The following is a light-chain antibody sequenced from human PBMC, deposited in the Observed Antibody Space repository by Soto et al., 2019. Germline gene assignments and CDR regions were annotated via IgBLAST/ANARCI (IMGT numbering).Light chain of an antibody. J-gene: IGKJ4*01. V-gene: IGKV4-1*01. CDR2: WAS. CDR3: QQYYSVPVT. Sequence: DIVMTQSPDSLAVSLGERDTINCKSSQSVLYSSNNKNYLAWYQQKPGQPPKLLIYWASRRDSGVPGRFSGSGSETDYTLTISSLQAEDVAVYYCQQYYSVPVTFGGGTKVEIK. CDR1: QSVLYSSNNKNY.